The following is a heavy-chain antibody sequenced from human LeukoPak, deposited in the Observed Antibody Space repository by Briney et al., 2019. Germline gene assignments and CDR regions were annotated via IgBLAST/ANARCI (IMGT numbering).Heavy chain of an antibody. Sequence: GGSLRLSCAASGFTFSSYSMNWVRQAPGKGLEWVSFISSSSSYIYYADSVKGRFTISRDNAKKSVYLQMNSLRAEDTAVYYCARGEWSSSPFDYWGQGTLVTVSS. CDR3: ARGEWSSSPFDY. CDR2: ISSSSSYI. CDR1: GFTFSSYS. D-gene: IGHD6-6*01. V-gene: IGHV3-21*01. J-gene: IGHJ4*02.